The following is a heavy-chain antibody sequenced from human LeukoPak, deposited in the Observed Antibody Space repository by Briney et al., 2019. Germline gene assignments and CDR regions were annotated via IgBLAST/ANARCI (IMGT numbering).Heavy chain of an antibody. D-gene: IGHD3-10*01. CDR3: VKDFGRNLGGPGY. CDR1: GFTFSSYA. V-gene: IGHV3-23*01. CDR2: ISGSGGST. J-gene: IGHJ4*02. Sequence: QPGGSLRLFCAASGFTFSSYAMSWVRQAPGKGLEWVSAISGSGGSTYYADSVKGRFAISRDNSKSTLYLQMNSLRVEDTAVYYCVKDFGRNLGGPGYWGRGTLVTVSS.